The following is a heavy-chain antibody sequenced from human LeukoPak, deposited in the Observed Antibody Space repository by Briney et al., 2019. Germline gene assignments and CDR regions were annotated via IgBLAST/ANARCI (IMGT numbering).Heavy chain of an antibody. CDR2: IYYSGST. V-gene: IGHV4-59*08. Sequence: SETLSLTCTVSGGSISSYYWSWIRQPAGKGLEWIGYIYYSGSTSYNPSLKSRVTISVDTSKNQFSLKLSSVTAADTAVYYCARLRGGSLYYFDYWGQGTLVTVSS. CDR1: GGSISSYY. CDR3: ARLRGGSLYYFDY. J-gene: IGHJ4*02. D-gene: IGHD5-24*01.